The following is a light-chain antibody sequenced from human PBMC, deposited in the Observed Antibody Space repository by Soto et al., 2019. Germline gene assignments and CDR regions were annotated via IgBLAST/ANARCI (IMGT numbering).Light chain of an antibody. Sequence: AIQLTQSPSSLSASVGDRVIITCRASQGVGRALAWYQQKPGKSPKLLIYDASILETGAPARFSGSGSGTDFTLTISTLQPEDFATYYCQQFNGAPSFSQGTRLDIK. CDR3: QQFNGAPS. J-gene: IGKJ5*01. CDR2: DAS. CDR1: QGVGRA. V-gene: IGKV1-13*02.